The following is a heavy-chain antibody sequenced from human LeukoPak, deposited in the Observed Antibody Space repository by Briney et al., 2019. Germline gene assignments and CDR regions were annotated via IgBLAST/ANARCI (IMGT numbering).Heavy chain of an antibody. CDR1: GLTFDDYA. V-gene: IGHV3-9*01. J-gene: IGHJ4*02. CDR3: AKDQGEQYGGSCYDY. Sequence: QPGGSLRLSCAASGLTFDDYAMHWVRQAPGKGLEWGSGISWNSGSIGYADSVKGRFTISRDNAKNSLYLQLNSLRAEDTALYYCAKDQGEQYGGSCYDYWGQGTLVTVSS. CDR2: ISWNSGSI. D-gene: IGHD2-15*01.